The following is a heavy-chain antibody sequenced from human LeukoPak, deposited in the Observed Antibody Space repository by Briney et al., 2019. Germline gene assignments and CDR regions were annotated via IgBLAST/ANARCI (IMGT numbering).Heavy chain of an antibody. CDR3: ARTPYGYSYDYYYGMDV. V-gene: IGHV4-59*08. J-gene: IGHJ6*02. Sequence: PSETLSLTCTVSGGSISSYYWSWIRQPPGKGQEWIGYIYYSGSTNYNPSLKSRVSISVDTSKNQFSLKLSSVTAADTAVYYCARTPYGYSYDYYYGMDVWGQGTTVTVSS. CDR1: GGSISSYY. D-gene: IGHD5-18*01. CDR2: IYYSGST.